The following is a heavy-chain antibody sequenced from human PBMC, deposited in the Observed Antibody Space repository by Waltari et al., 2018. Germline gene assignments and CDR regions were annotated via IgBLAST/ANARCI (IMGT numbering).Heavy chain of an antibody. CDR2: FDPEDSET. J-gene: IGHJ3*02. Sequence: QVQLVQSGAEVKKPGASVKVSCKVSGYTLTELSMHWVRQAPGKGLEWMGDFDPEDSETIYAQKFQGRVTMTEDTSTDTAYMGLSSLRSEDTAVYYCATESGGWYHSAFDIWGQGTMVTVSS. CDR1: GYTLTELS. CDR3: ATESGGWYHSAFDI. D-gene: IGHD6-19*01. V-gene: IGHV1-24*01.